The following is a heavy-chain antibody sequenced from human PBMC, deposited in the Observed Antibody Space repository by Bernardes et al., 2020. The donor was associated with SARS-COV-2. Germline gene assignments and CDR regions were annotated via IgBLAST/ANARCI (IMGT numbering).Heavy chain of an antibody. CDR2: INPNSGGT. CDR1: GYTFTGYY. J-gene: IGHJ5*02. V-gene: IGHV1-2*04. D-gene: IGHD3-10*01. Sequence: ASVKVSCKASGYTFTGYYMHWVRQAPGQGLEWMGWINPNSGGTNYAQKFQGWVTMTRDTSISTAYMELSRLRSDDTAVYYCARGGGFGRGGSWFDPWGQGTLVTVSS. CDR3: ARGGGFGRGGSWFDP.